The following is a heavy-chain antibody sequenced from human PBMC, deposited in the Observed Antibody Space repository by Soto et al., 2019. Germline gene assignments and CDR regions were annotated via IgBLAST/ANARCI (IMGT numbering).Heavy chain of an antibody. CDR3: AVLYYYGTTH. Sequence: PGGSLRLSCAASEFTFSSYAMSWVRQAPGKGLEWVSAISGSGASTYYADSVKGRFTISSDNSKNTLYLQMNSLRAEDTAVYYCAVLYYYGTTHWGQGALVTVSS. CDR1: EFTFSSYA. V-gene: IGHV3-23*01. J-gene: IGHJ4*02. D-gene: IGHD3-10*01. CDR2: ISGSGAST.